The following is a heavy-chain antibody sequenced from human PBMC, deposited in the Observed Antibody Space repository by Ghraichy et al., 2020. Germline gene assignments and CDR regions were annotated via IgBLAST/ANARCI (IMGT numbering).Heavy chain of an antibody. CDR2: ISGSGGST. CDR1: GFTFSSYA. J-gene: IGHJ5*02. V-gene: IGHV3-23*01. CDR3: AKESTGTTTGVSGWFDP. Sequence: GGSLRLSCAASGFTFSSYAMSWVRQAPGKGLEWVSAISGSGGSTYYADSVKGRFTISRDNSKNTLYLQMNSLRAEDTAVYYCAKESTGTTTGVSGWFDPWGQGTLVTVSS. D-gene: IGHD1-1*01.